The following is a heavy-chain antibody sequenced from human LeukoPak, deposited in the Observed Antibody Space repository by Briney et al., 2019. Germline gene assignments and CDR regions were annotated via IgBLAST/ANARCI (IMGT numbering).Heavy chain of an antibody. CDR3: AKDHYGGGL. J-gene: IGHJ4*02. D-gene: IGHD4-23*01. CDR1: GFTADSYW. CDR2: IKPDGNEK. V-gene: IGHV3-7*01. Sequence: GGSLRLSCVASGFTADSYWMSWVRQAPGKGLEWVANIKPDGNEKQYVDSVGGRFTVSRDNAKNSLYLQMNSLRAEDTAVYFCAKDHYGGGLWGQGALVTVSS.